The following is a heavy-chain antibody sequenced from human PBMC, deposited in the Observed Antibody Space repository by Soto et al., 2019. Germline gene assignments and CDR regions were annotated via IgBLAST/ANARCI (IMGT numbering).Heavy chain of an antibody. CDR2: ISSSSSYT. V-gene: IGHV3-11*06. D-gene: IGHD5-12*01. J-gene: IGHJ4*02. Sequence: VGSLRLSCAASGFTFSDYYMSWIGQAPGKGLEWVSYISSSSSYTNYADPVKGRFTISRDNAKNSLYLQMNSLRAEDTAVYYCAREVATVVTPGYFDYWGQGTLVTVSS. CDR1: GFTFSDYY. CDR3: AREVATVVTPGYFDY.